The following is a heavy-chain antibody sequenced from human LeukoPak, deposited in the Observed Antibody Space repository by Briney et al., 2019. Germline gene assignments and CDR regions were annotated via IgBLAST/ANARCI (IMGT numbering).Heavy chain of an antibody. V-gene: IGHV3-23*01. CDR3: AKVWYSSGWSLYYFDY. D-gene: IGHD6-19*01. J-gene: IGHJ4*02. Sequence: PGGSLRLSCAASGFTFSSYAMSWVRQAPGKGLEWVSAISGSGGSTYYADSVKGRFTISRDNSKNTLYLQMNSLRAEDTAVYYCAKVWYSSGWSLYYFDYWGQGTLVTVSS. CDR2: ISGSGGST. CDR1: GFTFSSYA.